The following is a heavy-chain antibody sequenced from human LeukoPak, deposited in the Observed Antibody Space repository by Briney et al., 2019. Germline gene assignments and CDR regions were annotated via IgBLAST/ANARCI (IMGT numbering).Heavy chain of an antibody. J-gene: IGHJ4*02. CDR1: GASISSSSSS. V-gene: IGHV4-39*02. D-gene: IGHD1-1*01. Sequence: SETLSLTCTVSGASISSSSSSWGWVRQPPGKGPEWIGSIYYSGLTYDNPSLKSRVSISVDPSKNHFSLKVSSVTAADTAVYXXXXXXXXXXXXXDXXXXFDHXXQGTLVTVSS. CDR3: XXXXXXXXXXXDXXXXFDH. CDR2: IYYSGLT.